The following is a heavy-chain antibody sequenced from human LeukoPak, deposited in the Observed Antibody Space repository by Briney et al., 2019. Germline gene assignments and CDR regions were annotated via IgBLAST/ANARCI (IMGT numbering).Heavy chain of an antibody. V-gene: IGHV1-2*02. CDR3: ARDLGEYCSSISCPIDY. Sequence: ASVKLSCKSTGYTFTDYYMHWVRQAPAQGLEWMGWINPNTGGTNYAQKFQGRVTMTRDTSISTDFMELSSLKSDDTALYYCARDLGEYCSSISCPIDYWGQGTLVTVSS. J-gene: IGHJ4*02. CDR2: INPNTGGT. CDR1: GYTFTDYY. D-gene: IGHD2-2*01.